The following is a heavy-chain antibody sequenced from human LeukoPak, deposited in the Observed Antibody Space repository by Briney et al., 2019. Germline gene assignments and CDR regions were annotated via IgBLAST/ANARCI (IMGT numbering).Heavy chain of an antibody. V-gene: IGHV3-23*01. Sequence: GGSLRLSCAASGFTFSSYDMSWVRQAPGKGLEWVSTISASGGNTFYADSVKGRFTISRHNSKNTLHLQTNSLRAEDTAVYYCAKDGRVEQQLYYFDYWGQGALVTVSS. J-gene: IGHJ4*02. CDR3: AKDGRVEQQLYYFDY. CDR2: ISASGGNT. CDR1: GFTFSSYD. D-gene: IGHD6-13*01.